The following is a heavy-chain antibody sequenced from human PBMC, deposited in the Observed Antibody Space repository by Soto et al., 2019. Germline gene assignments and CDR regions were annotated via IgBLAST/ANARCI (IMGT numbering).Heavy chain of an antibody. D-gene: IGHD2-2*01. J-gene: IGHJ6*02. CDR3: ASPQIASHYYYGMDV. CDR1: GYTFTSYY. Sequence: QVQLVQSGAEVKKPGASVKVSCKASGYTFTSYYMHWVRQAPGQGLEWMGIINPSGTTTDYAQKFQGRVNMTRDTSTSTYYMELSSLRSEDTAVYFCASPQIASHYYYGMDVWGQGTTVTVSS. V-gene: IGHV1-46*01. CDR2: INPSGTTT.